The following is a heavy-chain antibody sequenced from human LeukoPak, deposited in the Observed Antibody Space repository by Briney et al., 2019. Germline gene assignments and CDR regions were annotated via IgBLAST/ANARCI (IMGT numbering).Heavy chain of an antibody. CDR3: ARVQVRDCSGGSCYPSHFDY. CDR2: IIPIFGTA. D-gene: IGHD2-15*01. Sequence: SVKVSCKASGGTFSSYAISWVRQAPGQGLEWMGGIIPIFGTANYAQKFQGRVTITRDTSASTAYMELGSLRSEDTAVYYCARVQVRDCSGGSCYPSHFDYWGQGTLVTVSS. V-gene: IGHV1-69*05. CDR1: GGTFSSYA. J-gene: IGHJ4*02.